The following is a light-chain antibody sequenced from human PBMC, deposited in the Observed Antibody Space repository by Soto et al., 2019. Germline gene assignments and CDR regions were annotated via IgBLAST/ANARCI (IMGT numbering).Light chain of an antibody. CDR2: DDN. CDR1: SSNIGGSS. CDR3: GSWDSSLSAYV. V-gene: IGLV1-51*01. Sequence: QSVLTQPPPVSAAPGQKVTISCSGSSSNIGGSSVSWYQQLPGTAPKLLIYDDNKRPSGIPDRFSGSKSGTSATLGITGFQTGDEADYYCGSWDSSLSAYVFGTGTKVTVL. J-gene: IGLJ1*01.